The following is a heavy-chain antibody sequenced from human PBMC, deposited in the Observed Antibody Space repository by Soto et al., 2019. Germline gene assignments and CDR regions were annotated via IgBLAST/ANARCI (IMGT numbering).Heavy chain of an antibody. CDR2: IYYSGST. D-gene: IGHD3-10*01. Sequence: QVQLQESGPGLVKPSETLSLTCTVSGGSISSYYWRWIRQPPGKGLEWIGDIYYSGSTNYNPSLTSRVTIPVDTAKNQCSLTLSSVTAADTAVYYCARGDPLLWFGEKVYYGMDVWGQGTTVTVSS. V-gene: IGHV4-59*01. J-gene: IGHJ6*02. CDR3: ARGDPLLWFGEKVYYGMDV. CDR1: GGSISSYY.